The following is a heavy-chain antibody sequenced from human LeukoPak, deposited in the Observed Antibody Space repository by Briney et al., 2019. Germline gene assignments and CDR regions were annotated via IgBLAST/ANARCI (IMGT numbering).Heavy chain of an antibody. Sequence: PSETLSLTCTVSGGSISSYYWSWIRQPPGKGLEWIGYIYYNGSTNYNPSLKSRVTISVDTSKNQFSLKLSSVTAADTAVYYCARENCSGGSCYSDYWGQGTLVTVSP. V-gene: IGHV4-59*01. J-gene: IGHJ4*02. CDR3: ARENCSGGSCYSDY. CDR2: IYYNGST. D-gene: IGHD2-15*01. CDR1: GGSISSYY.